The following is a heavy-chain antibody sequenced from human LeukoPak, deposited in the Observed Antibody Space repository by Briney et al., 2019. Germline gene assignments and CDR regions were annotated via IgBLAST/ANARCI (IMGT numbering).Heavy chain of an antibody. CDR3: ARVADILTGYDY. D-gene: IGHD3-9*01. CDR2: ISSSSSYI. Sequence: GGSLRLSCAASGFTFSSYSMNWVRQAPGKGLVWVSSISSSSSYIYYADSVKGRFTISRDNAKNSLYLQMNSLRAEDTAVYYCARVADILTGYDYWGQGTLVTVSS. V-gene: IGHV3-21*01. CDR1: GFTFSSYS. J-gene: IGHJ4*02.